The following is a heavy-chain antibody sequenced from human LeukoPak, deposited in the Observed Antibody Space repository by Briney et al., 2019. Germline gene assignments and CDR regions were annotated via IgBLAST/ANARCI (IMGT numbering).Heavy chain of an antibody. J-gene: IGHJ4*02. V-gene: IGHV1-18*01. Sequence: ASVKVSCKTSGYTFTNYGISWVRQAPGQGPEWMGWISPYNGDRKYAEMFQGRVTMTTDTSTNTAHMELRSLRSDDTAVNYCARDPSKIWEWLSSRFDYWGQGTLVTVSS. CDR2: ISPYNGDR. CDR1: GYTFTNYG. D-gene: IGHD3-3*01. CDR3: ARDPSKIWEWLSSRFDY.